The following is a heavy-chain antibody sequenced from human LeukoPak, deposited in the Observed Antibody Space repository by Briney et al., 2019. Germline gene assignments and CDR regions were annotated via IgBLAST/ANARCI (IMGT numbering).Heavy chain of an antibody. J-gene: IGHJ4*02. CDR3: ARGASLRAVVVGATSSPPMPYDF. CDR2: IIPIFGTA. V-gene: IGHV1-69*13. D-gene: IGHD2-15*01. CDR1: GGTFSSYA. Sequence: SVKVSCKASGGTFSSYAISWVRQAPGQGLEWMGGIIPIFGTANYAQKFQGRVTITADESTSTAYMELSSLRSEDTAVYYCARGASLRAVVVGATSSPPMPYDFWGQGTLVTVSS.